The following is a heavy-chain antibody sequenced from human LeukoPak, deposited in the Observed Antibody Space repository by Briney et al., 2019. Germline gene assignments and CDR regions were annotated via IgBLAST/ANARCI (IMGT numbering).Heavy chain of an antibody. CDR1: GFTFSNYG. CDR2: IRYDGGNK. V-gene: IGHV3-30*02. Sequence: GGSLRLSCAASGFTFSNYGLHWVRQAPGKGQEWVAFIRYDGGNKNYADSVRGRFTISRDNSKNTLYLQMDSLRAEDTAVYYCAKDPFYYDILTGPDYWGQGTLVTVSS. CDR3: AKDPFYYDILTGPDY. D-gene: IGHD3-9*01. J-gene: IGHJ4*02.